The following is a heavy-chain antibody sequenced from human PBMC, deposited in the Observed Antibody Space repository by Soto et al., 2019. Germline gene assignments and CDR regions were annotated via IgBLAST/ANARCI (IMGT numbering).Heavy chain of an antibody. V-gene: IGHV3-30-3*01. CDR2: ISYDGSNK. D-gene: IGHD5-18*01. CDR1: GFTFSSYA. Sequence: TGGSLRLSCAASGFTFSSYAMHWVRQAPGKGLEWVAVISYDGSNKYYADSVKGRFTISRDNSKNTLYLQMNSLRAEDTAVYYCARDPLWGTAMVLWYFDLWGRGTLVTVS. CDR3: ARDPLWGTAMVLWYFDL. J-gene: IGHJ2*01.